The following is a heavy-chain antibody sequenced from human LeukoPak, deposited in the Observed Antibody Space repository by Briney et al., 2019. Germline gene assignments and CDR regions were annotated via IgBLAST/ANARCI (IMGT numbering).Heavy chain of an antibody. CDR3: ARDRGGSGWQDAFDI. CDR1: GFTFSSYT. V-gene: IGHV3-48*01. Sequence: GGSLRLSCAVSGFTFSSYTMNWVRQAPGKGLEWVSYISSSSSTIYYADSVKGRFTISRDNAKNSLYLQMNSLRAEDTAVYYCARDRGGSGWQDAFDIWGQGTMVTVSS. D-gene: IGHD6-19*01. J-gene: IGHJ3*02. CDR2: ISSSSSTI.